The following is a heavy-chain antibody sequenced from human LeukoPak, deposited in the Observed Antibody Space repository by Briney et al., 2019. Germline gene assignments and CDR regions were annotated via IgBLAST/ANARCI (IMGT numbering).Heavy chain of an antibody. V-gene: IGHV4-59*01. Sequence: SETLSLTCTVSGGSISSYYWSWIRQPPGKGLEWIGYIYYSGSTNYNPSLKSRVTISVDTSKNQFSLKLSSVTAADTAVYYCARLVTPFYYVMDVWGQGTTVTVSS. CDR1: GGSISSYY. CDR3: ARLVTPFYYVMDV. D-gene: IGHD4-23*01. J-gene: IGHJ6*02. CDR2: IYYSGST.